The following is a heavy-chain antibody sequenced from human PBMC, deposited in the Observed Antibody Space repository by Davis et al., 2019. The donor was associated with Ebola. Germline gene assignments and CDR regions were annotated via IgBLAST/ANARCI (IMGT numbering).Heavy chain of an antibody. CDR1: GFTFSSYS. V-gene: IGHV3-21*01. CDR3: ARDLVYGGNAFFDY. J-gene: IGHJ4*02. D-gene: IGHD4-23*01. Sequence: GESLKISCAASGFTFSSYSMNWVRQAPGKGLEWVSSISSSSSYIYYADSVKGRFTISRDNAKNSLYLQMNSLRAEDTAVYYCARDLVYGGNAFFDYWGQGTLVSVSS. CDR2: ISSSSSYI.